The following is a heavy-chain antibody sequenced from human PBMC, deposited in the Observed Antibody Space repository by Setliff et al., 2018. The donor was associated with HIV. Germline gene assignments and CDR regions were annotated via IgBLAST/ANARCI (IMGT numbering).Heavy chain of an antibody. D-gene: IGHD6-13*01. J-gene: IGHJ3*02. CDR3: AGHAPYTSSWNAAAFDI. CDR2: ITYSGST. V-gene: IGHV4-59*01. CDR1: GGSISGSY. Sequence: SETLSLTCTVSGGSISGSYWSWIRQPQGKGLEWIGYITYSGSTKYNRSLKRRVPIAIDTSKNQFSLKLSFVTPADTAVYYCAGHAPYTSSWNAAAFDIGGQGTMVTVSS.